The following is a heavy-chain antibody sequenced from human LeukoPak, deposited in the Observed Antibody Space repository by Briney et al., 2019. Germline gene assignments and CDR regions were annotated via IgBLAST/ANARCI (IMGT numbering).Heavy chain of an antibody. CDR3: AVHSSRVSLYFDY. J-gene: IGHJ4*02. CDR2: IYPGDSDT. V-gene: IGHV5-51*01. D-gene: IGHD6-19*01. CDR1: GYSFNSYW. Sequence: GECLKISCKGSGYSFNSYWIGWVRQMPGKGLEWMGIIYPGDSDTRYSPSFQGQVTISADKSISTAYLQWSSVKASDTAMYYCAVHSSRVSLYFDYWGQGTLVTVSS.